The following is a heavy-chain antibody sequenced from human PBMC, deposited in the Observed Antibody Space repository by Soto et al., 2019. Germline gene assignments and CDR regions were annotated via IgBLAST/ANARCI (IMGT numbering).Heavy chain of an antibody. CDR3: TRQGPRDGYNWGFDF. V-gene: IGHV3-73*02. CDR2: VRSKANIYAT. CDR1: GFTFSGSD. D-gene: IGHD5-12*01. J-gene: IGHJ4*02. Sequence: EVQLVESGGGLVQPGGSLKLSCAASGFTFSGSDMHWVRQASGKGLEWVGRVRSKANIYATAYAASVKGRFTISRDDSKNTVYLQMSSLRTEDTAMYYCTRQGPRDGYNWGFDFWGQGALVTVSS.